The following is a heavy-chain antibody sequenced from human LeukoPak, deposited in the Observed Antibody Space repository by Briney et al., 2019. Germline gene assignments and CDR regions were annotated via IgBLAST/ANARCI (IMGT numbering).Heavy chain of an antibody. CDR3: ASWMGRIGYCSGGSCYNY. CDR1: GGSLSSNDW. CDR2: IYHRGYT. V-gene: IGHV4-4*02. J-gene: IGHJ4*02. D-gene: IGHD2-15*01. Sequence: SDTLSLTCAVSGGSLSSNDWWSWVRQPPGKGLEWSGEIYHRGYTNYNPSLKSRVTISVDKSKNQVSLKLNSVTAAGTAVYYCASWMGRIGYCSGGSCYNYWGQGTLVTVSS.